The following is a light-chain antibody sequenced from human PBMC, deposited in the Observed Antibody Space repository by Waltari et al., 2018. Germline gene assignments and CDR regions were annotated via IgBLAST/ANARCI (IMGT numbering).Light chain of an antibody. Sequence: DIQMTQSPSSLSASVGDSVTSTCRESQVIGNTLGWYQQKPGKAPKRLIYAASSLQSGVPSRFSGSGSGTEFTLTISSLQPEDFATFYCLQYNSYPYTFGQGTKLEI. CDR2: AAS. J-gene: IGKJ2*01. CDR3: LQYNSYPYT. CDR1: QVIGNT. V-gene: IGKV1-17*01.